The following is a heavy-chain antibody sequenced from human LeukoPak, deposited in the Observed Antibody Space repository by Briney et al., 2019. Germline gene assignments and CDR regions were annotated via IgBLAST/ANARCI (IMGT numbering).Heavy chain of an antibody. V-gene: IGHV3-30*02. Sequence: GGSLRLSCATSAFSFNIYGMHWVRQAPGKGLEWVTYIRYDGSSKYYADSVKGRFTISRDNSKNTLYLQMNSLRAEDTALYYCAKPAKTDYADYWGQGTLVTVSS. CDR1: AFSFNIYG. CDR3: AKPAKTDYADY. D-gene: IGHD1-14*01. J-gene: IGHJ4*02. CDR2: IRYDGSSK.